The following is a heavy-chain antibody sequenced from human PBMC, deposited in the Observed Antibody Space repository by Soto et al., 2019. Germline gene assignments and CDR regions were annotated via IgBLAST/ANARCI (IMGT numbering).Heavy chain of an antibody. V-gene: IGHV3-48*03. CDR1: GFTFSSFE. J-gene: IGHJ4*02. CDR2: ISSGGSTI. CDR3: VKQQVLRRGFFDF. Sequence: EVQLVESGGGLVQPGGSLRLSCAASGFTFSSFEMNWVRQTPRKGLEWLSYISSGGSTIYYADSVKGRFTTSRDNARNSLFRQMNSLRAEDTAVYYCVKQQVLRRGFFDFWGQGTLVTVS. D-gene: IGHD6-13*01.